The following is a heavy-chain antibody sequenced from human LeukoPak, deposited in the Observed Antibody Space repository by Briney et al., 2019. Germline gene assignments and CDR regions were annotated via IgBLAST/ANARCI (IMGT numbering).Heavy chain of an antibody. CDR3: ARDDRIAVAGSYYYYGMDV. CDR1: GFTFGDYG. J-gene: IGHJ6*02. D-gene: IGHD6-19*01. Sequence: GGSLRLSCTTSGFTFGDYGMTWVRQAPGKGLEWVANIKQDGSEKYYVDSVKGRFTISRDNAKNSLYLQMNSLRAEDTAVYYCARDDRIAVAGSYYYYGMDVWGQGTTVTVSS. V-gene: IGHV3-7*04. CDR2: IKQDGSEK.